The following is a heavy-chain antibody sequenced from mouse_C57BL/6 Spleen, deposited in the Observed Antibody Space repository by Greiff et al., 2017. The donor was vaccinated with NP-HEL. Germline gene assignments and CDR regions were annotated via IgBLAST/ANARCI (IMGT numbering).Heavy chain of an antibody. V-gene: IGHV3-6*01. CDR2: ISYDGST. Sequence: EVKLQESGPGLVKPSPSVSLPLSITGYSITSGYYWNWIRQFPGNKLEWMGYISYDGSTDYNPPRKNRISITRDTSKNQFFLKLNSVTTEDTATYYCAAPFITTVVATNYFDYWGQGTTLTVSS. D-gene: IGHD1-1*01. CDR3: AAPFITTVVATNYFDY. J-gene: IGHJ2*01. CDR1: GYSITSGYY.